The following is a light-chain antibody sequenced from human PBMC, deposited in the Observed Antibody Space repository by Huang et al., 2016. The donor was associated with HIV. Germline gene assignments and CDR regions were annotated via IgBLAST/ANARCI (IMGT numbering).Light chain of an antibody. CDR1: QGIANS. CDR3: QPYYSTPPA. V-gene: IGKV1-NL1*01. J-gene: IGKJ2*01. Sequence: DIQMTQSPSSLSASIGDRVTITCRASQGIANSVAWYQQKPGKAPKLLLYAASRLLSGVPARFSGSGSGTDYTLTISSLQPEDFATYYCQPYYSTPPAFGQGTKLEIK. CDR2: AAS.